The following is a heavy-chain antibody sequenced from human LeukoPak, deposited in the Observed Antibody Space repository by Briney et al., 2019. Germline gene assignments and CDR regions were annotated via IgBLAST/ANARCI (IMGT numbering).Heavy chain of an antibody. CDR3: VRELAY. CDR1: GFTFTTYM. J-gene: IGHJ4*02. CDR2: ISSDGGAI. V-gene: IGHV3-48*01. Sequence: PGGSLRLSCAASGFTFTTYMMNWVRQTPGKGLEWVSYISSDGGAIYYADSVKGRFTISRDNAQTSLYLQMNNLRAEDTAAYYCVRELAYWGQGALVTVSS.